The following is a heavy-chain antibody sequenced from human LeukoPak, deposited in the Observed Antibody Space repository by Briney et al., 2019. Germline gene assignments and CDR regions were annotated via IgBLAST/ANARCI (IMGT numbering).Heavy chain of an antibody. CDR2: ISWNSGSI. V-gene: IGHV3-9*01. D-gene: IGHD5-24*01. CDR3: AKDFSSSGCNFVGFDY. CDR1: GFTFDDYA. J-gene: IGHJ4*02. Sequence: PGGSLRLSCAASGFTFDDYAMHWVRQAPGKGLEWVSGISWNSGSIGYADSVKGRFTISRDNAKNSLYLQMNSLRAEDTALYYCAKDFSSSGCNFVGFDYWGQGTLATVSS.